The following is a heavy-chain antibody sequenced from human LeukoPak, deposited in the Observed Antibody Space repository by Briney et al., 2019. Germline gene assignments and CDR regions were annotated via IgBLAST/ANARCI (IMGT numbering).Heavy chain of an antibody. CDR1: GFTFSSYG. Sequence: GGSLRLSCAASGFTFSSYGMHWVRQAPGKGLEWVALIPYDGSNKYYADSVKGRFTVSRDNSKNTLYLQMNSLRPEDTAVYYCAGHFGAWHYFDYWGQGTLVTVSS. J-gene: IGHJ4*02. CDR2: IPYDGSNK. V-gene: IGHV3-30*04. D-gene: IGHD3-3*01. CDR3: AGHFGAWHYFDY.